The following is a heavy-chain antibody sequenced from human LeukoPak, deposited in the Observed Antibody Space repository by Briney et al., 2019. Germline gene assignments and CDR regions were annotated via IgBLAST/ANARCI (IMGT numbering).Heavy chain of an antibody. J-gene: IGHJ4*02. D-gene: IGHD3-22*01. Sequence: GASVKVSCKASGYTFTGYYMHWVRQAPGQGLEWMGWINPNSGGTNSAQKLQGRVTMTTDTSTSTAYMELRSLRSDDTAVYYCAREGPYYYDSSARIADYWGQGTLVTVSS. CDR3: AREGPYYYDSSARIADY. CDR1: GYTFTGYY. CDR2: INPNSGGT. V-gene: IGHV1-2*02.